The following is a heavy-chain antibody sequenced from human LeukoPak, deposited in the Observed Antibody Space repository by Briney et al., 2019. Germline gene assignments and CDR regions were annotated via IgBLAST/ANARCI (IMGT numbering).Heavy chain of an antibody. CDR3: ARHGSYYDC. J-gene: IGHJ4*02. V-gene: IGHV4-39*01. D-gene: IGHD3-10*01. CDR2: IYYSGST. CDR1: GGSISSSSYY. Sequence: SETLSLTCTVSGGSISSSSYYWGWIRQPPGKGLEWIGSIYYSGSTYYNPSLKSRVTVSVDTSKNQFSLKLSSVTAADTAVYYCARHGSYYDCWGQGTLVTVSS.